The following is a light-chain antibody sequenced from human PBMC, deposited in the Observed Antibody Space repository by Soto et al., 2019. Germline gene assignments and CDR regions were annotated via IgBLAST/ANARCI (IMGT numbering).Light chain of an antibody. Sequence: DIVMTQSPDSLSVSLGERVVINCKSSQSIFYSSNNKNYLVWYQQKSGQPPKMLIYWASTRESGVPDRFNGSGSGTDFTLTISNLQAEDVAVYFCQQYFNTPRTFGQGTKVDIK. CDR1: QSIFYSSNNKNY. CDR2: WAS. V-gene: IGKV4-1*01. J-gene: IGKJ1*01. CDR3: QQYFNTPRT.